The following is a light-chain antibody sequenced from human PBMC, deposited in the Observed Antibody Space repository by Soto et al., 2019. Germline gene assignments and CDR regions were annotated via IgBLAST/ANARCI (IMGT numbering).Light chain of an antibody. J-gene: IGKJ1*01. V-gene: IGKV1-16*02. Sequence: THPIQAPRSLSASVVQRDTISCRASQGISSYLAWFQQKPGKPPRPLIYATSSLDSGVPSKFSGSGSGTDFTLTISSLQPEDFAAYYCQQYSSSPSTFGQGTKVDIK. CDR2: ATS. CDR1: QGISSY. CDR3: QQYSSSPST.